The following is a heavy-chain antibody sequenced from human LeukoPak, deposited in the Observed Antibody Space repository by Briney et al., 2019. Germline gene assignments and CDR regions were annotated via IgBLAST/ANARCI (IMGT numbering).Heavy chain of an antibody. CDR1: GYTFTDYY. CDR3: ATGDSGDYLVLTY. V-gene: IGHV1-2*02. J-gene: IGHJ4*02. Sequence: ASVKVSCKASGYTFTDYYMHWVRQAPGQGLEWMGWINPYSGDTNYAQKFQGRVTVTRDTSISTAYMELSRLRPDDTAVYYCATGDSGDYLVLTYWGQGTLVTVSS. CDR2: INPYSGDT. D-gene: IGHD4-17*01.